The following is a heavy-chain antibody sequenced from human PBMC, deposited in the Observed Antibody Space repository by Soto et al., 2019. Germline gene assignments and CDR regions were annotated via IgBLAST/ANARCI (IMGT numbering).Heavy chain of an antibody. D-gene: IGHD1-26*01. CDR3: ARQRPTDGRWEFANYYGMDV. CDR1: GDSIIGIYH. V-gene: IGHV4-38-2*01. Sequence: PSETLSLTCAVSGDSIIGIYHWAWIRQSPGRGLEWIASIYHTGTTYYTPSLESRVTISVDTSKNQFSLRLSSVTAADSAVYYCARQRPTDGRWEFANYYGMDVWGQGTPVTVSS. J-gene: IGHJ6*02. CDR2: IYHTGTT.